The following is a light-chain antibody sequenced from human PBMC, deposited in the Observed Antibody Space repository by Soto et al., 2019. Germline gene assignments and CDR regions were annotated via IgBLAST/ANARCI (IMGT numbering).Light chain of an antibody. Sequence: QSALTQPASVSGSPGQSITISCTGTSSDIGGYNFVSWYQHHPGKAPKLLMHDVSNRPSGVSSRFSGSKSGNTAYLTISGRQAEDEADYYCNSYRTVSTYVFGTGTKLTVL. CDR1: SSDIGGYNF. J-gene: IGLJ1*01. CDR2: DVS. CDR3: NSYRTVSTYV. V-gene: IGLV2-14*03.